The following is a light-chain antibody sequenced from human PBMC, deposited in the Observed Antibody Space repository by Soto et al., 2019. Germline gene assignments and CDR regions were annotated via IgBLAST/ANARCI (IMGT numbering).Light chain of an antibody. CDR1: QSVTTN. Sequence: EIVMTPSPATVSLSPGGRATLSCRAAQSVTTNRAWYQPKPAQAPRVLICAASTRATDIPARFTGSGSGTEFTLTDSCLRSEGFAVYYCQQYNNWPLTYGGGTKVDSK. V-gene: IGKV3-15*01. CDR3: QQYNNWPLT. J-gene: IGKJ4*01. CDR2: AAS.